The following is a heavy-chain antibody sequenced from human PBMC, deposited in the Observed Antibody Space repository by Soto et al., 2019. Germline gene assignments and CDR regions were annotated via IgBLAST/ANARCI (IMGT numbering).Heavy chain of an antibody. Sequence: PSETLSLTCTVSGVSISSGDYYWSWIRQPPGKGLEWIGYIYYSGSTYYNPSLKSRVTISVDTSKNQFSLKLSSVTAADTAVYHCARATVVVVAATAGDWFDPWGQGTLVTVSS. CDR1: GVSISSGDYY. D-gene: IGHD2-15*01. J-gene: IGHJ5*02. V-gene: IGHV4-30-4*01. CDR3: ARATVVVVAATAGDWFDP. CDR2: IYYSGST.